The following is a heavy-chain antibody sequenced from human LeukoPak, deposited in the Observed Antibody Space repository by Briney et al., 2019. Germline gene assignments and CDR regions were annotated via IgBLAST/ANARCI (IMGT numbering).Heavy chain of an antibody. J-gene: IGHJ4*02. CDR2: IIPIFGTA. Sequence: ASVKVSCKASGGTFISYAISWVRQAPGQGLEWMGGIIPIFGTANYAQKFQGRVTITADESTSTAYMELSSLRSEDTAVYYCAREKSYCSSTSCSLYYFDYWGQGTLVTVSS. D-gene: IGHD2-2*01. V-gene: IGHV1-69*13. CDR1: GGTFISYA. CDR3: AREKSYCSSTSCSLYYFDY.